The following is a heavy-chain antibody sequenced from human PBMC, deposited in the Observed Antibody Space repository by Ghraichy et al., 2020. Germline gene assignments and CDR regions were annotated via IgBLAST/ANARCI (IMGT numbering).Heavy chain of an antibody. J-gene: IGHJ6*03. V-gene: IGHV3-7*01. CDR2: IKEDGSEE. CDR3: ATWGSCTSTSCYSTLYYYYYMDV. D-gene: IGHD2-2*02. CDR1: GFTFSNYW. Sequence: GGSLRLSCAASGFTFSNYWMTWVRQAPGKGLEFVANIKEDGSEEYYVDSVKGRFSISRDNAKNSLYLQMNSLRAEDTAVYYCATWGSCTSTSCYSTLYYYYYMDVWGKGTTVTVSS.